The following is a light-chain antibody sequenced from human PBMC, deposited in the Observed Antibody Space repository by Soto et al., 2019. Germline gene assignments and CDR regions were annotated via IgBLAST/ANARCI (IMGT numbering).Light chain of an antibody. V-gene: IGKV1-39*01. CDR1: QSISSY. CDR3: QQSHSTSWT. J-gene: IGKJ1*01. CDR2: GAS. Sequence: DIQMTQSPSSLSASVGDRVTITCRASQSISSYLNWYQQKPGKAPKLLIYGASNLQSGVPSRFSGSGSGTDFTLSISSLQPEDFASYYCQQSHSTSWTFGQGTKVDNK.